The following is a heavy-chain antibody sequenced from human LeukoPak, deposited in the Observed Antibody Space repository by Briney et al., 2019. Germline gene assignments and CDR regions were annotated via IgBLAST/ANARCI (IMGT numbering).Heavy chain of an antibody. CDR3: ARAPHVRSTYYGDWFDP. D-gene: IGHD3-10*01. J-gene: IGHJ5*02. CDR2: IDLNSAGT. Sequence: ASLKVSCEASGYTFTGYYIYGVRQAPGQGLEWMGWIDLNSAGTNSAQTFQGRVTMTRDTSISTAYMELSRLRSDDTAVYYCARAPHVRSTYYGDWFDPWGQGTLVTVSS. CDR1: GYTFTGYY. V-gene: IGHV1-2*02.